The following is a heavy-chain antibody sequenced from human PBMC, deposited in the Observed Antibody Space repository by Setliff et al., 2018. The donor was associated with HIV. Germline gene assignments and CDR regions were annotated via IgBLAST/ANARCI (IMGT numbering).Heavy chain of an antibody. CDR2: IYWDDDK. V-gene: IGHV2-5*02. Sequence: SGPTLVNPTQTLTLTCTFSGFSLTASGVGVGWVRQPPGKALEWLGIIYWDDDKRYSPSLKSRLTITKDTSKNQVVLTMTNMDPVDTATYYCAQGGSGSYYRYYYYGMDVWGQGTTVTVSS. CDR1: GFSLTASGVG. J-gene: IGHJ6*02. D-gene: IGHD3-10*01. CDR3: AQGGSGSYYRYYYYGMDV.